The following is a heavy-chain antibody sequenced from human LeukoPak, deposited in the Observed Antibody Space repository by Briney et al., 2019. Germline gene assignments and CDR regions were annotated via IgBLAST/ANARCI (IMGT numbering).Heavy chain of an antibody. Sequence: GGSLRLSCAASGFSFSSYWMSWVRQAPGKGLEWVANIRQDGGLKNYAESVKGRFTISRDNAKNSLYLQMNSLRAEDMAVYYCARDAYDNSGYPHYWGQGTLVTVSS. CDR1: GFSFSSYW. CDR3: ARDAYDNSGYPHY. V-gene: IGHV3-7*01. CDR2: IRQDGGLK. D-gene: IGHD3-22*01. J-gene: IGHJ4*02.